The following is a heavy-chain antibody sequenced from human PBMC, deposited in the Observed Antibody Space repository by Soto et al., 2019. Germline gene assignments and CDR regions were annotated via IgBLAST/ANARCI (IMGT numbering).Heavy chain of an antibody. CDR3: ARSVLVPAAINWFDP. CDR1: GGSINSGGYS. CDR2: IYHSGST. D-gene: IGHD2-2*02. J-gene: IGHJ5*02. Sequence: QLQLQESGSGLVKPSQTLSLTCAVSGGSINSGGYSWSWIRQPPGKGLEWIGYIYHSGSTDYNPSLKSRVTISVDRSKNQFSLKLSSVTAADTAVYYCARSVLVPAAINWFDPWGQGTLVTVSS. V-gene: IGHV4-30-2*01.